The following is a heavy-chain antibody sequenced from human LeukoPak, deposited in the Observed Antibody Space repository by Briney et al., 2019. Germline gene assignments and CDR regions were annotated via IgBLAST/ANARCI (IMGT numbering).Heavy chain of an antibody. V-gene: IGHV4-34*01. D-gene: IGHD6-6*01. Sequence: SETLSLTCAVYGGSFSGYYWSWIRQPPGKGLEWIGEINHSGSTNYNPSLKSRVTISVDTSKNQFSLKLSSVTAADTAVYYRARGQLDGGWYFDYWGQGTLVTVSS. J-gene: IGHJ4*02. CDR2: INHSGST. CDR3: ARGQLDGGWYFDY. CDR1: GGSFSGYY.